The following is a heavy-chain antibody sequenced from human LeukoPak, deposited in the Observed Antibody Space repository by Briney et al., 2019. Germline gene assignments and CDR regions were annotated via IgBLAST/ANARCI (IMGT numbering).Heavy chain of an antibody. J-gene: IGHJ6*03. D-gene: IGHD1-26*01. CDR1: GGSISSYY. CDR2: MYHSGTT. CDR3: ARHREYYYYYMDV. Sequence: SETLSLTCTVSGGSISSYYWTWIRQPPGKGLEWIGSMYHSGTTYYNPSLKSRVTLSVDTSKNQFSLKLSSVTAADTAVYYCARHREYYYYYMDVWGKGTTVTISS. V-gene: IGHV4-59*04.